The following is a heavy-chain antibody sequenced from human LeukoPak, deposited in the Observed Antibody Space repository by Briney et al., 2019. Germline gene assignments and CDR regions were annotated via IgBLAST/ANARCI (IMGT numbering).Heavy chain of an antibody. CDR1: GVSFNDYY. Sequence: SGTLSLTCAVSGVSFNDYYWSWVRQTPGKGLEWIGEINHSGYTDDSPSLKSRVTLSIDTSRKQFSLNLRSVTVADSGIYYCTRMTTGHDYWGQGTLVTVSS. CDR3: TRMTTGHDY. V-gene: IGHV4-34*01. J-gene: IGHJ4*02. CDR2: INHSGYT. D-gene: IGHD4-17*01.